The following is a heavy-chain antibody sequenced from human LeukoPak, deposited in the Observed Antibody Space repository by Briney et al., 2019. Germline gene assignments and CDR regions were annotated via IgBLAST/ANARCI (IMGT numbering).Heavy chain of an antibody. J-gene: IGHJ4*02. V-gene: IGHV3-30-3*01. CDR3: ARDLISSGRFDY. D-gene: IGHD6-19*01. CDR2: ISYDGSNK. CDR1: GFTFSSYA. Sequence: VGSLRLSCAASGFTFSSYAMRWVRQAPRKGLWRVAFISYDGSNKYYADSVKGRFTNSRDNSKNTLYLQMNSLRAEDTAVYYCARDLISSGRFDYWGQGTLVTVSS.